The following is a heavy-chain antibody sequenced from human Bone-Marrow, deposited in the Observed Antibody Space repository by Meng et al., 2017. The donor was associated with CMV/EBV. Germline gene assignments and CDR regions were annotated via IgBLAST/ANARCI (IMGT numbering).Heavy chain of an antibody. CDR3: ARTYGGNIDY. V-gene: IGHV4-38-2*02. CDR2: IFHSGST. D-gene: IGHD4-23*01. CDR1: GYSISSGYY. Sequence: SETLSLTCTVSGYSISSGYYWGWIRQPPGKGLEWIGSIFHSGSTYYNPSLKSRVTISVDTSKNQFSLKLSSVTAADTAVYYCARTYGGNIDYWGQGTLVTVSS. J-gene: IGHJ4*02.